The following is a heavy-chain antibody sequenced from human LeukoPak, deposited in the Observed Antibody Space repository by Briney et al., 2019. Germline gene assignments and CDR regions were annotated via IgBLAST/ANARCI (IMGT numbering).Heavy chain of an antibody. CDR3: ARSYSSSWYGWFDP. V-gene: IGHV1-69*13. J-gene: IGHJ5*02. CDR2: IIPIFGTA. D-gene: IGHD6-13*01. Sequence: GASVKVSCNASGGTFSSYAISWVRQAPGQGFEWMGGIIPIFGTANYAQKFQGRVTITADESTSTAYMELSSLRSEDTAVYYCARSYSSSWYGWFDPWGQGTLVTVSS. CDR1: GGTFSSYA.